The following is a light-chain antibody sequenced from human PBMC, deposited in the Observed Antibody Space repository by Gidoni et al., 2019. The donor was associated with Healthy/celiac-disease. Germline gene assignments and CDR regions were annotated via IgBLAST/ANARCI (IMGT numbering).Light chain of an antibody. CDR3: QQYGSSPRT. V-gene: IGKV3-20*01. J-gene: IGKJ2*01. Sequence: LDVTLSLGTLSLSPGERAPLSCRASQCVSSSYLAWYQQKPGQAPRLLIYGASSRATGIPDRFSGSGSGTDFTLTISRLEPEDFAVYYCQQYGSSPRTFGQGTRLEIK. CDR2: GAS. CDR1: QCVSSSY.